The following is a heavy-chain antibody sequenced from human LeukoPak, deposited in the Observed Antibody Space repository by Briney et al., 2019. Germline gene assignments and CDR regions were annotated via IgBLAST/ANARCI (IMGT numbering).Heavy chain of an antibody. CDR1: GGILNNFG. D-gene: IGHD5-18*01. CDR2: VIPILGRT. J-gene: IGHJ3*02. V-gene: IGHV1-69*01. CDR3: AIYTAASGTRAFHT. Sequence: SVSLSCKVSGGILNNFGLNWVRHAPGQGLEWMGGVIPILGRTNYAQKFQDRVTITADESTNTVYAELSGLRSEDTALYYCAIYTAASGTRAFHTWGQGTLLTVSS.